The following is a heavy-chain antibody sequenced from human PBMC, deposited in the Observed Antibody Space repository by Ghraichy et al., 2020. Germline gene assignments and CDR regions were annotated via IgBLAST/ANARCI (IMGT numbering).Heavy chain of an antibody. Sequence: SETLSLTCAVYGGSFSGYYWSWIRQPPGKGLDWIGEINHSGSTNYNPSLKSRVTISVDTSKNQFSLKLSSVTAADTAVYYCARGMDSDSSGPPHLYYFDYWGQGTLVTVSS. CDR1: GGSFSGYY. J-gene: IGHJ4*02. V-gene: IGHV4-34*01. CDR3: ARGMDSDSSGPPHLYYFDY. CDR2: INHSGST. D-gene: IGHD3-22*01.